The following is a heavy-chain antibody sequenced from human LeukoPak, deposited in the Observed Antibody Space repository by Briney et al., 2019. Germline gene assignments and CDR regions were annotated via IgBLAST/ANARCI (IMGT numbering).Heavy chain of an antibody. CDR3: ARRDTAMDFDY. V-gene: IGHV3-48*03. D-gene: IGHD5-18*01. CDR1: GFTFSSYE. CDR2: ISSSGSTI. J-gene: IGHJ4*02. Sequence: GGSLRLSCAASGFTFSSYEMNWVRQAPGKGLEWVSYISSSGSTIYYADSVKGRFTISRDNSKNTLYLQTNSLRAEDTAVYYCARRDTAMDFDYWGQGTLVTVSS.